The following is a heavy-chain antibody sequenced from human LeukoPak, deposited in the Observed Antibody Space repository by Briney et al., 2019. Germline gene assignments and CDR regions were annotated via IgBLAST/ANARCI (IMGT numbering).Heavy chain of an antibody. CDR3: ARDKGSVIVVYYFDY. CDR2: MNPNSGNS. J-gene: IGHJ4*02. D-gene: IGHD3-22*01. CDR1: LYTFTRYD. Sequence: ASVTVSCKASLYTFTRYDINWVRQATGQGLEWMGGMNPNSGNSGYAQKFQGRVTMTRDPSTSTVYMELSSLRSEDTDVYYCARDKGSVIVVYYFDYWGQGTLVTVSS. V-gene: IGHV1-8*01.